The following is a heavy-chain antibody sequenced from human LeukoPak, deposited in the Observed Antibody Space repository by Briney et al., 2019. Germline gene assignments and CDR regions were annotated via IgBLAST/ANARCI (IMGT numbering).Heavy chain of an antibody. Sequence: SETLSLTCTVSGDSINSYYWSWIRQPPGKGLEWIGDLYSTGGTNYNPSLKSRVTISLDTSKNQFSLNLNSVPAADTAVYFCARLGKTYYSVSRRYHLYHFFDCWGQGALVTVSS. D-gene: IGHD3-22*01. J-gene: IGHJ4*02. CDR3: ARLGKTYYSVSRRYHLYHFFDC. CDR1: GDSINSYY. CDR2: LYSTGGT. V-gene: IGHV4-59*08.